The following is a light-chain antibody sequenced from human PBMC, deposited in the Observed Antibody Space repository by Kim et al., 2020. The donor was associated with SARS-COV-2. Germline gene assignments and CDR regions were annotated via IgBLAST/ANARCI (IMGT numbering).Light chain of an antibody. CDR1: SGHSSYA. V-gene: IGLV4-69*01. Sequence: QPALTQSPSASASLGASVKLTCTLSSGHSSYAIAWHQQQPEKGPRYLMKLNSDGSHSKGDGIPDRFSGSSSGAERYLTISSLQSDDEADYYCQTWGTGIEVFGGGTQLTVL. J-gene: IGLJ3*02. CDR3: QTWGTGIEV. CDR2: LNSDGSH.